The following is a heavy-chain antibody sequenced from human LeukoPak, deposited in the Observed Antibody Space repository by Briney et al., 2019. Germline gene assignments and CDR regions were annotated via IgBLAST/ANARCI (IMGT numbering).Heavy chain of an antibody. CDR2: IYYSGST. J-gene: IGHJ3*02. D-gene: IGHD2-21*02. Sequence: PSETLSLTCTVSGYSISSGYYWGWIRQPPGKGLEWIGYIYYSGSTNYNPSLKSRVTISVDTSKNQFSLKPSSVTAADTAVYYCARESECGGDCYSGAFDIWGQGTMVTVSS. CDR1: GYSISSGYY. V-gene: IGHV4-61*01. CDR3: ARESECGGDCYSGAFDI.